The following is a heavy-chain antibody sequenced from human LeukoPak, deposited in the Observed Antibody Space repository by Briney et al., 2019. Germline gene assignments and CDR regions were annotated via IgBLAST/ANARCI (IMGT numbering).Heavy chain of an antibody. V-gene: IGHV3-30*02. CDR3: AKGGGGSGSYFDY. CDR2: IRNDGSNK. Sequence: GGSLRLSCAASGFTFSSYIMNWVRQAPGKGLEWVAYIRNDGSNKYYADSVRDRFTISRDNSKNTFYLQMNSLRAEDTAVYYCAKGGGGSGSYFDYWGQGTLVTVSS. D-gene: IGHD1-26*01. CDR1: GFTFSSYI. J-gene: IGHJ4*02.